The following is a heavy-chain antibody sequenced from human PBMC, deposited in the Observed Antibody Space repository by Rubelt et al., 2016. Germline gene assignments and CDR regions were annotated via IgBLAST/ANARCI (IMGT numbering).Heavy chain of an antibody. V-gene: IGHV3-30*04. CDR3: ARDRQYYASWSGYFHTV. Sequence: QVQLVESGGGVVQPGRSLRLSCAASGFTFSSYAMHWVRQAPGKGLEWVAVISYDGSNKYYADSVKGRFTISRDNSKNTLYLQMNSLRAEDTAVDYCARDRQYYASWSGYFHTVWGQGTTVTVSS. CDR2: ISYDGSNK. CDR1: GFTFSSYA. D-gene: IGHD3-3*01. J-gene: IGHJ6*02.